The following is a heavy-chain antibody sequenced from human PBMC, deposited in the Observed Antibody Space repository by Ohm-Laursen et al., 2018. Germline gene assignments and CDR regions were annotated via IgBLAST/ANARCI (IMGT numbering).Heavy chain of an antibody. J-gene: IGHJ6*02. V-gene: IGHV3-21*01. CDR3: ARDAPNYKTISGVVTALGMDV. Sequence: GSLRLSCSASGFTFSNAWMSWVRQAPGKGLEWVSSISFSGSHIYYADSVKGRFTISRDNAKTTLYLQMNSLRAEDTAVYYCARDAPNYKTISGVVTALGMDVWGQGTTVTVSS. CDR1: GFTFSNAW. CDR2: ISFSGSHI. D-gene: IGHD3-3*01.